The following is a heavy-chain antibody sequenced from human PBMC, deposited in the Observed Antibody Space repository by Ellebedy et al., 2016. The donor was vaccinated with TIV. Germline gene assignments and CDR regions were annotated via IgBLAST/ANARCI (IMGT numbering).Heavy chain of an antibody. CDR1: GGTFSSHA. Sequence: AASVKVSCKASGGTFSSHAITWVRQAPGQGLEWMGGIIPIFDTANYAQKFQGRVTINADESTSTAYMELSSLRSEDTAVYYCASDTSGYSSDAFDIWGQGTMVTVSS. V-gene: IGHV1-69*13. D-gene: IGHD3-22*01. CDR3: ASDTSGYSSDAFDI. CDR2: IIPIFDTA. J-gene: IGHJ3*02.